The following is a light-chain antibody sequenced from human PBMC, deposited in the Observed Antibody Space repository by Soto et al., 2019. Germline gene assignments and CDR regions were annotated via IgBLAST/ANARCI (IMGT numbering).Light chain of an antibody. J-gene: IGLJ2*01. Sequence: QSALAQPASVSGSPGQSITISCTGTSNDVGGYNYVSWYQQHPGKAPKLLIYEVSNRPSGVSNRFSGSKSGNTASLTISGLQAEDEADYHCSSYTNSNVAFGGGTQLTVL. CDR3: SSYTNSNVA. V-gene: IGLV2-14*01. CDR1: SNDVGGYNY. CDR2: EVS.